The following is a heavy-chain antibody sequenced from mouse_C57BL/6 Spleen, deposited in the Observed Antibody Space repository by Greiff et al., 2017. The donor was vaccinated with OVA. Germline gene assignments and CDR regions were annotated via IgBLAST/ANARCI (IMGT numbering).Heavy chain of an antibody. CDR2: IDPETGGT. CDR3: TRRKFITTVVSYYYAMDY. Sequence: VQLQQSGAELVRPGASVTLSCKASGYTFTDYEMHWVKQTPVHGLEWIGAIDPETGGTAYNQKFKGKAILTADKSSSTAYMELRSLTSEDSAVYYCTRRKFITTVVSYYYAMDYWGQGTSVTVSS. V-gene: IGHV1-15*01. CDR1: GYTFTDYE. D-gene: IGHD1-1*01. J-gene: IGHJ4*01.